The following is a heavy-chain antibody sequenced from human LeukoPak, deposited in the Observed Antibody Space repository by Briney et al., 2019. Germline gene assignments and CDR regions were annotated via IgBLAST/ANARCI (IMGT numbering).Heavy chain of an antibody. CDR1: AYSISSGFY. CDR2: IYHSGST. CDR3: ARDYYGSESPHS. V-gene: IGHV4-38-2*02. Sequence: SETLSLTCTVSAYSISSGFYWGWIRQPPGQGLEWIGSIYHSGSTYYNPSLRSRVTISVDTSKNQFSLKLTSVTSADTAVYYCARDYYGSESPHSWGQGTLVTVSS. D-gene: IGHD3-10*01. J-gene: IGHJ4*02.